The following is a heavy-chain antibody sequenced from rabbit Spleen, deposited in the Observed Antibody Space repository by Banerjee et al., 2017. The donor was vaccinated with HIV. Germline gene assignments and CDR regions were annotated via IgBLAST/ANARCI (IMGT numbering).Heavy chain of an antibody. CDR2: IDVRSPTT. J-gene: IGHJ4*01. CDR3: ARDSAGREDFNL. V-gene: IGHV1S40*01. Sequence: QSLEESGGDLVKPGASLALTCKASGLDFSISYWICWVRQAPGKGLEWIACIDVRSPTTHYATWAKGRFTISKTSSTTVTLQMTSLTAADTATYFCARDSAGREDFNLWGQGTLVTVS. D-gene: IGHD4-1*01. CDR1: GLDFSISYW.